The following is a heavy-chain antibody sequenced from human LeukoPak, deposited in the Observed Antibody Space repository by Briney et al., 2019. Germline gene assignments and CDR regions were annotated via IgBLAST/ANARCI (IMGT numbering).Heavy chain of an antibody. CDR1: GFTFSSYG. V-gene: IGHV3-33*01. J-gene: IGHJ4*02. CDR2: IWYDGSNK. CDR3: ARGVWEMATIFDY. D-gene: IGHD5-24*01. Sequence: PGGSLRLSCAASGFTFSSYGMHWVRQAPGKGLEWVAVIWYDGSNKYYADSVKGRFTISRDNSKNTLYLQMNSLRAEDTAVYYCARGVWEMATIFDYWGQGTLVTVSS.